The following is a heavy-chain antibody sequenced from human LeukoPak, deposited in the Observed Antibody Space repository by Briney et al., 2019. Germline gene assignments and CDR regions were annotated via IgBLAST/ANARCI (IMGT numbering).Heavy chain of an antibody. J-gene: IGHJ5*02. Sequence: ASVKVSCKASGYTFTSYYMHWVRQAPGQGLEWMGIINPSGGSTSYAQKFQGRVTITADESTSTAYLELSSLRSEDTAVYYCATSLPYGYYDSGGSNWFDPWGQGTLVTVSS. V-gene: IGHV1-46*01. D-gene: IGHD3-22*01. CDR3: ATSLPYGYYDSGGSNWFDP. CDR1: GYTFTSYY. CDR2: INPSGGST.